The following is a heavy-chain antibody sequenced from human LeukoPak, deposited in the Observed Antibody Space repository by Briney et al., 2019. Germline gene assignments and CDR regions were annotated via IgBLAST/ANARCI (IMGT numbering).Heavy chain of an antibody. D-gene: IGHD2-8*01. CDR3: ARDLTTVTKGFDI. J-gene: IGHJ3*02. CDR1: GDSISTHY. CDR2: VSSIGLT. Sequence: SETLSLTCTISGDSISTHYWTWIRQSPGKGLEWIGYVSSIGLTNYNPSLKSRVTISVDTSKNHFSLRLRSLTAADTAVYYCARDLTTVTKGFDIWGQGAVVTVSS. V-gene: IGHV4-59*11.